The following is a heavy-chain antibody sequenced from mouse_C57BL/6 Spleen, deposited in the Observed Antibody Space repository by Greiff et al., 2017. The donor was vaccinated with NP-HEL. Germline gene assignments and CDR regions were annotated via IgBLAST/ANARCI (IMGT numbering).Heavy chain of an antibody. V-gene: IGHV14-1*01. D-gene: IGHD1-1*01. CDR3: HYYGSSDWYCDV. CDR2: IDPEDGDT. CDR1: GFNIKDYY. J-gene: IGHJ1*03. Sequence: VHVKQSGAELVRPGASVKLSCTASGFNIKDYYMHWVKQRPEQGLEWIGRIDPEDGDTEYAPKFQGKATMTADPSSNTADLQLSSLTSEDTAVYYCHYYGSSDWYCDVWGTGTTVTVSS.